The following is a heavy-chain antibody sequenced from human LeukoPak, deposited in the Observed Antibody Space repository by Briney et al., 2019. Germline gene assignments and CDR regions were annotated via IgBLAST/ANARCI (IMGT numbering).Heavy chain of an antibody. CDR2: IRSKAYGGTT. CDR3: TRVRGADYDFWSGSDYYYGMDV. V-gene: IGHV3-49*05. CDR1: GFTFGDYA. D-gene: IGHD3-3*01. J-gene: IGHJ6*02. Sequence: KSGGSLRLSCTASGFTFGDYAMSWFRQAPGKGLEWVGFIRSKAYGGTTEYAASVKGRFTISRDDSKSIAYLQMNSLKTEDTAVYYCTRVRGADYDFWSGSDYYYGMDVWGQGTTVTVSS.